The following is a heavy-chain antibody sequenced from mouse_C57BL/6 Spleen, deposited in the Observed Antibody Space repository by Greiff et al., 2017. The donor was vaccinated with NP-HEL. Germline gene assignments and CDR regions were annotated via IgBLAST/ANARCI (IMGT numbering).Heavy chain of an antibody. D-gene: IGHD2-3*01. CDR2: IYPGDGDT. CDR1: GYAFRSYW. Sequence: VQLKQSGAELVKPGASVKISCKASGYAFRSYWMNWVKQRPGKGLEWIGQIYPGDGDTNYNGKVKGTATLTADKSASTAYMQLSSLTSEDSAVYFCARDEIYDGPTKAYWGQGTLVTVSA. V-gene: IGHV1-80*01. CDR3: ARDEIYDGPTKAY. J-gene: IGHJ3*01.